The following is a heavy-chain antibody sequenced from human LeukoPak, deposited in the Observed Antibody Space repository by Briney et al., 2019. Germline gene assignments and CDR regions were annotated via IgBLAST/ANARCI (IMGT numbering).Heavy chain of an antibody. V-gene: IGHV3-7*03. CDR2: IKQDGSEK. J-gene: IGHJ4*02. CDR1: GFTFSSYW. Sequence: GGFLRLSCAASGFTFSSYWMSWVRQAPGKGLEWVANIKQDGSEKYYVDSVKGRFTISRDNSKNTLYLQMNSLRPEDTAVYYCAKDGVSVSGIAAAGTFLGYYFDYWGQGTLVTVSS. D-gene: IGHD6-13*01. CDR3: AKDGVSVSGIAAAGTFLGYYFDY.